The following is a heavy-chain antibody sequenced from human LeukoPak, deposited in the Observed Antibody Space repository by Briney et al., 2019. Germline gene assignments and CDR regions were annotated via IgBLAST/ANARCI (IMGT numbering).Heavy chain of an antibody. CDR1: GYTLTELS. V-gene: IGHV1-24*01. Sequence: ASVKVSCKVSGYTLTELSMHWVRQAPGKGLEWMGGFDPEDGETIYAQKFQGRVTITADESTSTAYMELSSLRSEDTAVYYCARDHRSYGDYVGGAFDIWGQGTMVTVSS. CDR3: ARDHRSYGDYVGGAFDI. J-gene: IGHJ3*02. CDR2: FDPEDGET. D-gene: IGHD4-17*01.